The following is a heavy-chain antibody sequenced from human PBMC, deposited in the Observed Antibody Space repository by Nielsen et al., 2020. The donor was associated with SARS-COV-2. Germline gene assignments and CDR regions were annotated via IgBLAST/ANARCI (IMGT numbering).Heavy chain of an antibody. J-gene: IGHJ4*02. D-gene: IGHD3-22*01. CDR2: ISGSGGST. CDR1: GFTFSSYA. CDR3: ANCHDSSGYPY. Sequence: GVLKISCAASGFTFSSYAMSWVRQAPGKGLEWVSAISGSGGSTYYADSVKGRFTISRDNSKNTLYLQMNSLRAEDTAVYYCANCHDSSGYPYWGQGTLVTVSS. V-gene: IGHV3-23*01.